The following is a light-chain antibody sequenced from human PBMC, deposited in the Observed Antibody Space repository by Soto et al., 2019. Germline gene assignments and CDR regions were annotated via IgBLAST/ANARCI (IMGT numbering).Light chain of an antibody. J-gene: IGKJ1*01. CDR1: QGISNY. Sequence: ITMTPSPSSLSASLGASIPITCRASQGISNYLAWYQQKPGKVPKLLIYAASTLQSGVPSRFSGSGSGTDFTLTISSLQPEDVATYYCQKYNSAPQTSGQGTEV. CDR2: AAS. CDR3: QKYNSAPQT. V-gene: IGKV1-27*01.